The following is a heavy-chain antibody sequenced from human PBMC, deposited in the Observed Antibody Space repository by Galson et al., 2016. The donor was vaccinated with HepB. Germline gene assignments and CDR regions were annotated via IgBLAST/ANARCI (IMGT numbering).Heavy chain of an antibody. V-gene: IGHV6-1*01. D-gene: IGHD2/OR15-2a*01. Sequence: CAISGDSVSSNSAAWTWIRQSPLRGLECLGGTYYRSKWYNDYAVSMKSRISIHPDTSKNQFSLQLNSVTPEDTAVYYCARVRGSTFRCQNWFDPWGQGTLVTVSS. J-gene: IGHJ5*02. CDR2: TYYRSKWYN. CDR1: GDSVSSNSAA. CDR3: ARVRGSTFRCQNWFDP.